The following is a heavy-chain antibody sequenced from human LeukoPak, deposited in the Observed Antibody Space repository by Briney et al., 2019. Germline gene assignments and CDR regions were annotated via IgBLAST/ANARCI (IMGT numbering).Heavy chain of an antibody. V-gene: IGHV1-46*01. CDR1: GYTFSSYY. CDR2: INPSGGST. CDR3: ARDRGYNYLFDY. D-gene: IGHD5-18*01. J-gene: IGHJ4*02. Sequence: GASVKVSCKASGYTFSSYYMHWVRQAPGQGLEWMGIINPSGGSTSYAQEFQGRVTMTRDTSTSTVYMELRSLRSEDTAVYYCARDRGYNYLFDYWGQGTLVTVSS.